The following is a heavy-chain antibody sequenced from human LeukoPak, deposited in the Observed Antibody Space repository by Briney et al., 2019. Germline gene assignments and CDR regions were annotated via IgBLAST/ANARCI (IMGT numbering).Heavy chain of an antibody. J-gene: IGHJ4*02. CDR3: AKDLYGDYDFDC. CDR2: ITSSGST. V-gene: IGHV3-23*01. D-gene: IGHD4-17*01. CDR1: GSTFNNYA. Sequence: PGASLRLSCAASGSTFNNYAMNWVRQAPGKGLEWVSVITSSGSTHYADSVKGRFTISRDNSKNTLYLQMNSLRAEDTAIYYCAKDLYGDYDFDCWGRGTLVTVSS.